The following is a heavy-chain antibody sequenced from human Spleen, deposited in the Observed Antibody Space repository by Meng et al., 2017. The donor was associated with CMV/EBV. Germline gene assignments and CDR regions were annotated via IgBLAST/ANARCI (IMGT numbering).Heavy chain of an antibody. V-gene: IGHV3-23*01. D-gene: IGHD2-2*01. CDR1: TFTRNA. CDR2: ISSTDSTT. Sequence: TFTRNAMSWVRQAPGKGLEWVSTISSTDSTTNYADSVKGRFTISRDNSKNTLYLQMNTVRAEDTAVYYCAKCPGSVLVPAARGDFDYWGQGTLVTVSS. J-gene: IGHJ4*02. CDR3: AKCPGSVLVPAARGDFDY.